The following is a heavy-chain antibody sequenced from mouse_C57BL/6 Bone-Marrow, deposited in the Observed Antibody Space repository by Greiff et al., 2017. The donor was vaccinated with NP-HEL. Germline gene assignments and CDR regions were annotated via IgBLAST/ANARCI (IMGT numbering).Heavy chain of an antibody. J-gene: IGHJ3*01. CDR3: ARRTSAWFAY. CDR1: GYSFTGYY. V-gene: IGHV1-42*01. Sequence: EVKLEESGPELVKPGASVKISCKASGYSFTGYYMNWVKQSPEKSLEWIGEINPSTGGTIYNQKFKGKATLTVDKSSSTAYMELRSLTSEDTAVYYCARRTSAWFAYWGQGTLVTVSA. CDR2: INPSTGGT.